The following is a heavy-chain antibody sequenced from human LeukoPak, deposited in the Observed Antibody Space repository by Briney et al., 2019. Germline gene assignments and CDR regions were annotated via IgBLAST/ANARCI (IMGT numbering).Heavy chain of an antibody. CDR3: AKKTIVGATVDAFDI. V-gene: IGHV3-23*01. CDR2: IGGGGVDT. D-gene: IGHD1-26*01. Sequence: PGGSLRLSCAASGFTFSSYAMSWVRQAPGKGLEWVSSIGGGGVDTYYADSVKGRFTISRDNSKNTLYLQMNSLRAEDTAVYYCAKKTIVGATVDAFDIWGQGTMVIVSS. CDR1: GFTFSSYA. J-gene: IGHJ3*02.